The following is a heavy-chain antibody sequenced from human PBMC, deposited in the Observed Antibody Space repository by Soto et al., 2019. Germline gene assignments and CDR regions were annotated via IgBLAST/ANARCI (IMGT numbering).Heavy chain of an antibody. CDR1: GGSISSSSYY. CDR3: ARGSTVPPNMVRGVIRRPGMFDP. J-gene: IGHJ5*02. V-gene: IGHV4-39*07. CDR2: INHRGST. Sequence: SETLSLTCTVSGGSISSSSYYWSWIRQPPGKGLEWIGEINHRGSTNYNPSLKSRVTISVDTSKNQFSLKLSSVTAADTAVYYCARGSTVPPNMVRGVIRRPGMFDPWGQGTLVTVSS. D-gene: IGHD3-10*01.